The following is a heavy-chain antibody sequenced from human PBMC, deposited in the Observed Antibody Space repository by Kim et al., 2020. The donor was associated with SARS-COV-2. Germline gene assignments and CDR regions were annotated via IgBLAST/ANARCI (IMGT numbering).Heavy chain of an antibody. J-gene: IGHJ4*02. V-gene: IGHV3-23*01. CDR1: GFTFSSYA. CDR3: AKDVEDIIIVVVPAAMDY. CDR2: ISGSGGST. Sequence: GGSLRLSCAASGFTFSSYAMSWVRQAPGKGLEWVSAISGSGGSTYYADSVKGRFTISRDNSKNTLYLQMNSLRAEDTAVYYCAKDVEDIIIVVVPAAMDYWGQGTLVTVSS. D-gene: IGHD2-2*01.